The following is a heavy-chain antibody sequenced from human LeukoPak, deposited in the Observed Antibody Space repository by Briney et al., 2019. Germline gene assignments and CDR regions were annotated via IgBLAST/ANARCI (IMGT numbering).Heavy chain of an antibody. V-gene: IGHV3-43*02. CDR1: GFTVSRNYY. CDR3: ARESGKFDY. CDR2: ISGDGVST. J-gene: IGHJ4*02. Sequence: GGSLRLSCAASGFTVSRNYYMNWVRQAPGQGLEWVSLISGDGVSTFFTDSVKGRFSISRDNSKNSLFLEMSSLRTEDTAMYYCARESGKFDYWGQGTLVAVSS.